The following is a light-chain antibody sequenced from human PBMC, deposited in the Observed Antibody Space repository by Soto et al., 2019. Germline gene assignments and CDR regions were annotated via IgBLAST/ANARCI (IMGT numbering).Light chain of an antibody. CDR3: CSYAGFYTLV. CDR2: GNN. J-gene: IGLJ3*02. CDR1: SSNIGAGYD. V-gene: IGLV1-40*01. Sequence: QSVLTQPPSVSGAPGQRVTISCTGSSSNIGAGYDVHWYQQRPGTAPKLLIFGNNNRPSGVPDRFSGSKSGTSASLAISGLQAEDESEYYCCSYAGFYTLVFGGGTKLTVL.